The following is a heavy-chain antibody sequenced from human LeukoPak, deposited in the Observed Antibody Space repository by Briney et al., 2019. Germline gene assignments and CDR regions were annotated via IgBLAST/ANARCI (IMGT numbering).Heavy chain of an antibody. V-gene: IGHV1-69*04. CDR1: GGTFSSYA. CDR2: IIPILGIA. Sequence: GASVKVSCKASGGTFSSYAISWVRQAPGQGLEWMGRIIPILGIANYAQKFQGRVTITADKSASTAYMELSSLRSEDTAVYYCARVGMATTFDYWGQGSLVTVSS. D-gene: IGHD5-24*01. CDR3: ARVGMATTFDY. J-gene: IGHJ4*02.